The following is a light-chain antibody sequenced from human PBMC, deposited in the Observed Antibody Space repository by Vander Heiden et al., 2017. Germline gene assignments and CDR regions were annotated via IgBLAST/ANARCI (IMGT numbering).Light chain of an antibody. CDR1: QSVLYSSNNKNY. CDR3: QQYYTAPWT. Sequence: DLVMTPSPDSLAVSLGERATINCKSTQSVLYSSNNKNYLAWYQQKPGQPPKLLFYWASTRESGVPDRFSGSGSGTDFTLTISSLQAEDVAVYFCQQYYTAPWTFGQGTRVEAK. J-gene: IGKJ1*01. CDR2: WAS. V-gene: IGKV4-1*01.